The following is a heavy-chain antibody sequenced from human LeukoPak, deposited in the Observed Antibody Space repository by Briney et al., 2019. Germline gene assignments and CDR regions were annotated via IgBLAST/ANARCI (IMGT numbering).Heavy chain of an antibody. Sequence: SETLSLTCTVSGGSISSYYWIWIRQPPGKGLEWIGYIYYSGSTNYNPSLKSQVTISVDTSKNQFSLKLSSVTAADTAVYYCARGTYDFGFNWFDPWGQGTLVTVSS. V-gene: IGHV4-59*01. CDR3: ARGTYDFGFNWFDP. D-gene: IGHD3-3*01. CDR1: GGSISSYY. CDR2: IYYSGST. J-gene: IGHJ5*02.